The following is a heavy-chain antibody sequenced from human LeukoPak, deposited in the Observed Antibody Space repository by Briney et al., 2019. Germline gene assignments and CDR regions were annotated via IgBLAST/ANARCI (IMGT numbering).Heavy chain of an antibody. J-gene: IGHJ3*02. Sequence: GGSLRLSCAASGFTFTSYSMNWVRQAPGKGLEWVSYISSSGSAIYYADSVKGRFTISRDNAKNSLYLQMNSLRAEDTAVYYCARVGYDDAFDIWGQGTMVTVSS. CDR3: ARVGYDDAFDI. V-gene: IGHV3-48*04. CDR2: ISSSGSAI. CDR1: GFTFTSYS. D-gene: IGHD2-2*01.